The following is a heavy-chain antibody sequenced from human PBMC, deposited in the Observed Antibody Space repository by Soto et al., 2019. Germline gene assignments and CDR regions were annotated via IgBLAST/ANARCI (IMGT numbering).Heavy chain of an antibody. Sequence: VQLLESGGGLVQPGGSLRLSCAASGFTFSSYAMSWVRQAPGKGLEWVSAISGSGGSTYYADSVKGRFTISRDNSKNTLYLQMNSLRAEDTAVYYCAKDGSSSSVYYYYMDVWGKGTTVTVSS. CDR1: GFTFSSYA. CDR2: ISGSGGST. CDR3: AKDGSSSSVYYYYMDV. J-gene: IGHJ6*03. D-gene: IGHD6-6*01. V-gene: IGHV3-23*01.